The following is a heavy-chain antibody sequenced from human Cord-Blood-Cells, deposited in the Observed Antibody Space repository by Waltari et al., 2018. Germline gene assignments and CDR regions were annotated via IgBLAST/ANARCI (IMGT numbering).Heavy chain of an antibody. CDR3: ARHLRVVPAAIGWFDP. J-gene: IGHJ5*02. V-gene: IGHV4-39*01. CDR1: GGSFSSSSYY. CDR2: IYYSGST. D-gene: IGHD2-2*02. Sequence: QLQLQESGPGLVQPSETLSLTCPVSGGSFSSSSYYWGWIRQPPGKGLEWIGSIYYSGSTYYNPSLKSRVTISVDTSKNQFSLKLSSVTAADTAVYYCARHLRVVPAAIGWFDPWGQGTLVTVSS.